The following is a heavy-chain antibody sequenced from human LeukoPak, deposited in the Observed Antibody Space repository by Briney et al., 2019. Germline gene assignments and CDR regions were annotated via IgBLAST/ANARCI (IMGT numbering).Heavy chain of an antibody. CDR2: LSYDGSSK. J-gene: IGHJ4*02. CDR3: GREIEAPGKTLDY. CDR1: GFTFSTFA. V-gene: IGHV3-30*04. Sequence: GGSLRLSCAASGFTFSTFAMHWVRQAPGKGLEWVAILSYDGSSKYYADSVKGRFTISRDNAKNTLYLQMNSLRPEDTAVYYCGREIEAPGKTLDYWGQGTLVTVSS.